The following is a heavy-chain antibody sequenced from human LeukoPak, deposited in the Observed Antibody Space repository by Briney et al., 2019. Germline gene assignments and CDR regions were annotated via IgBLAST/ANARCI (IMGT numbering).Heavy chain of an antibody. CDR2: IRYDGSNK. J-gene: IGHJ4*02. CDR3: AKDEMATISAPYY. D-gene: IGHD5-24*01. Sequence: GGSLRLSCAAPGFTFSSYGMHWVRQAPGKGLEWVAFIRYDGSNKYYADSVKGRFAISRDNSKNTLYLQMNSLRAEDTAVYYCAKDEMATISAPYYWGQGTLVTVSS. V-gene: IGHV3-30*02. CDR1: GFTFSSYG.